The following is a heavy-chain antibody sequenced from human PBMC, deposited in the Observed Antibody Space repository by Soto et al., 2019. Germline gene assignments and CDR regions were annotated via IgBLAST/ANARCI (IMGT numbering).Heavy chain of an antibody. J-gene: IGHJ5*02. V-gene: IGHV3-74*01. CDR3: AKVATGSYNWVDP. Sequence: GVLRLSCAASGFTFSSYAMHWVRQAPGKGLVWVSRINTDGSRTNYADSVKGRFTISRDNAKNTLYLQMDSLRAEDTAVYYCAKVATGSYNWVDPWGQGTLVTVSS. D-gene: IGHD1-1*01. CDR1: GFTFSSYA. CDR2: INTDGSRT.